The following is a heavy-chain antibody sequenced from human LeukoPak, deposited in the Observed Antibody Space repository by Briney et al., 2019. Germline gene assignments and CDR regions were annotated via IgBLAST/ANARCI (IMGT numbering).Heavy chain of an antibody. D-gene: IGHD2-15*01. Sequence: GGSLRLSCAVSGFTFSSYWMHWVRQAPGKGLVWVSRIDRDGSRINYADSVKGRFTISRDNSKNTLYLQMNSLRAEDTAVYYCAKSKVVVAATNWFDPWGQGTLVTVSS. CDR1: GFTFSSYW. J-gene: IGHJ5*02. CDR2: IDRDGSRI. V-gene: IGHV3-74*01. CDR3: AKSKVVVAATNWFDP.